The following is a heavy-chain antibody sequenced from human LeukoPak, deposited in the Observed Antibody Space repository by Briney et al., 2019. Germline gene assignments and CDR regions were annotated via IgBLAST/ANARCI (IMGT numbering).Heavy chain of an antibody. CDR3: AREGSAVYNWFDP. CDR2: IYYSGST. J-gene: IGHJ5*02. Sequence: SETLSLTCTVSGGSISDYYWSWIRQPPGKGLEWIGYIYYSGSTNYNPSLKSRVTISVDTSKNQFSLRLSSVTAADTAVYYCAREGSAVYNWFDPWGQGTLVTVSS. D-gene: IGHD2-15*01. CDR1: GGSISDYY. V-gene: IGHV4-59*01.